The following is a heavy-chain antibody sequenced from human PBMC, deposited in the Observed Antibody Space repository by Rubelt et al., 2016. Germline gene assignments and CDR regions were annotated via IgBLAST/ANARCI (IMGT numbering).Heavy chain of an antibody. Sequence: QVQLQESGPGLVKPSETLSLTCSVSGGSIRSSYWSWIRLPPGKGLEWIGYIYYNVSTNYNPSLKSRVTISVDTSKNQFSLKLSSVTAADTAVYYLARTPYDSSGYYFPYYYYGMDVWGQGTTVTVSS. CDR3: ARTPYDSSGYYFPYYYYGMDV. CDR2: IYYNVST. V-gene: IGHV4-59*08. J-gene: IGHJ6*02. D-gene: IGHD3-22*01. CDR1: GGSIRSSY.